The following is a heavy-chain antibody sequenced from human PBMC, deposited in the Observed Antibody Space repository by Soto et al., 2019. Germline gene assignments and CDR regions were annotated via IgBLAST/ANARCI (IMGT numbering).Heavy chain of an antibody. J-gene: IGHJ2*01. CDR2: IWYDGSNK. Sequence: QVQLVESGGGVVQPGRSLRLSCAASGFTFSSYGMHWVRQAPGKGLEWVAVIWYDGSNKYYADSVKGRFTISRDNSKNTLHLQMNSLRAEDTAVYYCARVMATILWYFDLWGRGTLVTVSS. CDR1: GFTFSSYG. CDR3: ARVMATILWYFDL. V-gene: IGHV3-33*01. D-gene: IGHD5-12*01.